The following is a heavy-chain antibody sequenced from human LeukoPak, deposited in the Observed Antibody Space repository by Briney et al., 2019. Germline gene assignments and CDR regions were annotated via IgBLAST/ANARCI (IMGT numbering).Heavy chain of an antibody. D-gene: IGHD2-2*01. J-gene: IGHJ6*02. V-gene: IGHV1-69*01. CDR1: GGTFSSYA. CDR2: IIPIFGTA. Sequence: ASVKVSCKASGGTFSSYAISWVRQAPGQGLEWMGGIIPIFGTANYAQKFQGRVTITADESTSTAYMELSSLRSEDTAVYYCARLYCSSTSCYAGEWGVNYYYGTDVWGQGTTVTVSS. CDR3: ARLYCSSTSCYAGEWGVNYYYGTDV.